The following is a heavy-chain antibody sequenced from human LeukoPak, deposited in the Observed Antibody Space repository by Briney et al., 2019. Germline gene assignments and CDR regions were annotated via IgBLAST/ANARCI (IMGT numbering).Heavy chain of an antibody. Sequence: PSETLSLTCAVYGGSFSGYYWSWIRQPPGKGLEWIGEINHSGSTNYNPSLKSRVTISVDTSKNQFSLKLSSVTAADTAVYYCARATLYYYDSSGVFDYWGQGTLVTVSS. CDR1: GGSFSGYY. CDR3: ARATLYYYDSSGVFDY. D-gene: IGHD3-22*01. CDR2: INHSGST. V-gene: IGHV4-34*01. J-gene: IGHJ4*02.